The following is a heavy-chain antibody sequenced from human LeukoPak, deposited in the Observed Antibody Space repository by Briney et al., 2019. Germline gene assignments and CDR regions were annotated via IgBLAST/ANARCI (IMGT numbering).Heavy chain of an antibody. Sequence: SETLSLTCTVSGGSISSYYWSWILQPPGKGLEWIGYIYYSGSTNYNPSLKSRVTISVDTSKNQFSLKLSSVTAADTAVYYCARADPLGYYYYGMDVWGQGTTVTVSS. CDR1: GGSISSYY. J-gene: IGHJ6*02. V-gene: IGHV4-59*01. CDR2: IYYSGST. CDR3: ARADPLGYYYYGMDV.